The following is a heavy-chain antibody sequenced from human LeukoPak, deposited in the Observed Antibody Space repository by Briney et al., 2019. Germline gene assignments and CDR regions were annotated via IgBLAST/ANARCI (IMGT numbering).Heavy chain of an antibody. CDR2: ISAYNGNT. CDR3: ARAGYSYGYYFDY. Sequence: ASVKVACKASVYTFTSYGISWVRQARGQRLEWMGWISAYNGNTNYAQKLQGRVTMTTDTSTSTAYMELRSLRSDDTAVYYCARAGYSYGYYFDYWGQGTLVTVSS. D-gene: IGHD5-18*01. J-gene: IGHJ4*02. V-gene: IGHV1-18*01. CDR1: VYTFTSYG.